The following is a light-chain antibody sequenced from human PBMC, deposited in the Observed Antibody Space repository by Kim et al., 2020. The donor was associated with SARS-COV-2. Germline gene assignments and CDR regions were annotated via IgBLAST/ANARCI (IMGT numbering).Light chain of an antibody. V-gene: IGKV1-5*03. Sequence: APVGDRVTITRRASQSISGWLAWYQQKPGKAPKLLIYKASSLESGVPSRFSGSGSGTEFTLTVSSLQPDDFATYYCQQYNSYPWTFGQGTKVDIK. J-gene: IGKJ1*01. CDR2: KAS. CDR3: QQYNSYPWT. CDR1: QSISGW.